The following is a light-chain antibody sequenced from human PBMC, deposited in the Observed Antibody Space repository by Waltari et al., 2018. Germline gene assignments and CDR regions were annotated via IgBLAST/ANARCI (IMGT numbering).Light chain of an antibody. V-gene: IGKV3-20*01. Sequence: VLPQLPGTLSLSPGETATLSCRASQSISKYLVWYQQRPGHAPRLLIYAASTRATGVPDRFSGSGYGTDFTLTISRLEPEDFAVYYCQNHERLPATFGQGTKVEIK. CDR1: QSISKY. J-gene: IGKJ1*01. CDR3: QNHERLPAT. CDR2: AAS.